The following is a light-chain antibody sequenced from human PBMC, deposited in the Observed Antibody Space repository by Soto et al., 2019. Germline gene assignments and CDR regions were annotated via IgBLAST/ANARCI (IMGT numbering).Light chain of an antibody. J-gene: IGKJ1*01. V-gene: IGKV3-15*01. Sequence: TQSPATLSVSPGERATLSCRASQSVSSNLAWYQQKPGQAPRLLIYGASTRATGIPARFSGSGSGTEFTLTISSLQSEDFAVYYCQQYNNWPPWTFGQGTKVEIK. CDR1: QSVSSN. CDR3: QQYNNWPPWT. CDR2: GAS.